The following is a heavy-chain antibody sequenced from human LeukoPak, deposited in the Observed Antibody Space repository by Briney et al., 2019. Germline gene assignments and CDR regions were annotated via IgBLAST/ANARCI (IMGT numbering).Heavy chain of an antibody. J-gene: IGHJ6*03. Sequence: PSETLSLTCAVYGGSFSGYYWTWIRQTPEKGLEWIGEMNPSGSTNYNPSLKSRVTISVDTSKNQFSLELSSVTAADTAVYYCAKGRQDVTMIVVVMTAVSYYLDVWGKGTTVTVS. CDR2: MNPSGST. V-gene: IGHV4-34*01. D-gene: IGHD3-22*01. CDR3: AKGRQDVTMIVVVMTAVSYYLDV. CDR1: GGSFSGYY.